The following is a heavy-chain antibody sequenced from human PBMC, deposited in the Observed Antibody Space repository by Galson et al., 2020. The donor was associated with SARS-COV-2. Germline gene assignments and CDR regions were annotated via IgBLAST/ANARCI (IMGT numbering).Heavy chain of an antibody. V-gene: IGHV3-30*04. CDR1: GFTFSSYA. CDR2: ISYDGSNK. D-gene: IGHD3-22*01. CDR3: ARDYYDSSGYYNHWFDP. J-gene: IGHJ5*02. Sequence: GGSLRLSCAASGFTFSSYAMHWVRQAPGQGLEWVAVISYDGSNKYYADSVKGRFTISRDNSKNTLYLQMNSLRAEDTAVYYCARDYYDSSGYYNHWFDPWGQGTLVTVSS.